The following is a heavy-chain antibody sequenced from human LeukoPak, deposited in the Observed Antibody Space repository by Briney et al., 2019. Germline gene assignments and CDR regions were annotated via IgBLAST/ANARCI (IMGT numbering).Heavy chain of an antibody. D-gene: IGHD5/OR15-5a*01. Sequence: QTLSLTCAISGYSVSSSGVAWNWIRQSPSRGLEWLGGTYYSSKWYNDYAVSVKGRISINADTSKDHFSLQLDSVTPEDTAVYYCARGSSRALDNWGQGTLVTVSS. J-gene: IGHJ4*02. CDR2: TYYSSKWYN. CDR3: ARGSSRALDN. CDR1: GYSVSSSGVA. V-gene: IGHV6-1*01.